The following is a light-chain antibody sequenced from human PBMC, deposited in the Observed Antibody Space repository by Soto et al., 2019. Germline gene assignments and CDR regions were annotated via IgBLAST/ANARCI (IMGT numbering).Light chain of an antibody. CDR2: DVS. V-gene: IGLV2-14*01. CDR3: SSYTSRSTWV. J-gene: IGLJ3*02. Sequence: QSVLTQPASVSGSPGQSITISCTGTSSDVGGYNYVSWYQQHPGKAPKLMIYDVSNRPSGVSNRFSGSKSGNTASLPISGLQAEDEADYYCSSYTSRSTWVFGGGTKLTVL. CDR1: SSDVGGYNY.